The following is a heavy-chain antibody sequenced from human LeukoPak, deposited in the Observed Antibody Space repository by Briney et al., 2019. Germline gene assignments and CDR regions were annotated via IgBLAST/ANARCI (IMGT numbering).Heavy chain of an antibody. V-gene: IGHV3-30*03. J-gene: IGHJ4*02. CDR1: GLTFRNYG. CDR2: ISYDGVNK. D-gene: IGHD3-10*01. Sequence: GRSLRLSCVASGLTFRNYGMDWVRQAPGKGLEWVAIISYDGVNKYYTDSVKGRFTISRDNFKNTLYLQMNSLTTEDTAVYYCTTLQYGSGSYYSGYWGQGTLVTVSS. CDR3: TTLQYGSGSYYSGY.